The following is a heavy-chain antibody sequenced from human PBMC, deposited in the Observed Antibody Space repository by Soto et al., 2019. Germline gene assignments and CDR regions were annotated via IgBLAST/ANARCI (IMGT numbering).Heavy chain of an antibody. J-gene: IGHJ4*02. CDR1: GATFNFYS. Sequence: QVQLVQSGADVQRPGSSVRVSCKASGATFNFYSINWVRQAPGLWLQWMGRINPILSMSNYAPRFQGRVTMTADKSTSTAYMELSSLRSEDTAMYYCATSYGSGYRAFDSWGQGALVTVSS. CDR3: ATSYGSGYRAFDS. V-gene: IGHV1-69*02. D-gene: IGHD3-10*01. CDR2: INPILSMS.